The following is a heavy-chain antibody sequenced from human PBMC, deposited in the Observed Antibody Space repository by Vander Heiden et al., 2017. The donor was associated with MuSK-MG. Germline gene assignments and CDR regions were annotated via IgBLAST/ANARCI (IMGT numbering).Heavy chain of an antibody. CDR3: ARGIMHGSI. D-gene: IGHD3-16*01. V-gene: IGHV3-48*03. CDR1: GFTFADHE. J-gene: IGHJ4*01. Sequence: EVQMMVSGGGLVQPGGSLRLFCAVSGFTFADHEMHWVRQAPGKGLEWLSSSSRRGRSIYYADSVKGRVIISRDNTKTDLSLQLSSLGIDDSATYYCARGIMHGSIWGLGT. CDR2: SSRRGRSI.